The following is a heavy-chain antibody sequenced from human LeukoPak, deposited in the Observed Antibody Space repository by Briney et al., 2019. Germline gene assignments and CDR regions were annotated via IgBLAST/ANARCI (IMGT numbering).Heavy chain of an antibody. CDR2: IIPIFGTA. J-gene: IGHJ6*03. D-gene: IGHD2-2*01. V-gene: IGHV1-69*05. Sequence: SVKVSCKASGGTFSSYAISWVRQAPGQGLEWMGGIIPIFGTANYAQKFQGRVTITTDESTSTAYMELSSLRSEDTAVYYCARVLAIVVVPAAMGGGDYYYYYMDVWGKGTTVTVSS. CDR3: ARVLAIVVVPAAMGGGDYYYYYMDV. CDR1: GGTFSSYA.